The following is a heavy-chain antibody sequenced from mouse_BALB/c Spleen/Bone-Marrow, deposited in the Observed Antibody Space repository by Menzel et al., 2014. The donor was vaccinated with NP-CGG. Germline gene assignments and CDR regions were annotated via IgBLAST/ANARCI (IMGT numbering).Heavy chain of an antibody. J-gene: IGHJ1*01. Sequence: VQLKESGAELVKPGASVKLSCTASGFNIKDTYIHWVMQRPEQGLAWIGRIDPAGGDTKFDPKLQGKATITADTSSNTAYLQVTSLTSGDTAVYYCARVNPWYFDVWGAGTTVTVSS. CDR1: GFNIKDTY. V-gene: IGHV14-3*02. CDR3: ARVNPWYFDV. D-gene: IGHD2-2*01. CDR2: IDPAGGDT.